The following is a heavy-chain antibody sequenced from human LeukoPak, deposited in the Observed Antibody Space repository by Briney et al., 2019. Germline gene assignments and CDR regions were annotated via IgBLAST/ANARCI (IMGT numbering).Heavy chain of an antibody. Sequence: GGSLRLSCAASGFTFSSYSMNWVRQAPGKGQEWVSYISSSSSTIYYADSVKGRFTISRDNAKNSLYLQMNSLRDEDTAVDYCARVVVVPAAPSRGSGYYYYGMDVWGQGTTVTVSS. J-gene: IGHJ6*02. V-gene: IGHV3-48*02. D-gene: IGHD2-2*01. CDR2: ISSSSSTI. CDR1: GFTFSSYS. CDR3: ARVVVVPAAPSRGSGYYYYGMDV.